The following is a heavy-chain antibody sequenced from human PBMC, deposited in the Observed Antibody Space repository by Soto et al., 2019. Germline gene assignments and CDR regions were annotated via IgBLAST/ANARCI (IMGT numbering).Heavy chain of an antibody. CDR3: ARAACSGGSCYSVDY. V-gene: IGHV4-30-2*01. CDR2: IYHSGST. Sequence: QLQLQESGSGLVKPSQTLSLTCAVSGGSISSGGYSWSWIRQPPGKGLEWIGYIYHSGSTYYNPTLKSRVTISVDRSNNQFSLKLSSVTAADTAVYYCARAACSGGSCYSVDYWGQGTLVTVSS. J-gene: IGHJ4*02. D-gene: IGHD2-15*01. CDR1: GGSISSGGYS.